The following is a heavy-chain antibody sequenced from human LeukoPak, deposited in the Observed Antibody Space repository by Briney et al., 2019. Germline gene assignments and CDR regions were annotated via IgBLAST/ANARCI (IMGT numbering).Heavy chain of an antibody. CDR2: INHSGST. J-gene: IGHJ4*02. CDR3: ARASITMVRGVIITSHFDY. Sequence: SETLSLTCAVYGGSFSGYYWSWIRQPPGKGLEWIGEINHSGSTNCNPSLKSRVTISVDTSKNQFSLKLSSVTAADTAVYYCARASITMVRGVIITSHFDYWGQGTLVTVSS. CDR1: GGSFSGYY. D-gene: IGHD3-10*01. V-gene: IGHV4-34*01.